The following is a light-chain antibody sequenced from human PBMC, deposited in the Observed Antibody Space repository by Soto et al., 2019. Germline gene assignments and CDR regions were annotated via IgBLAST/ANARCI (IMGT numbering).Light chain of an antibody. Sequence: EIVMTQSPATLSVSPGERATLSCRASQSVGSNLAWYQQKPGQAPRLLIYGASTRATGIPARFSGSGSGTEFTLTISSLQSGDFAVYYCQQFGSSPYTFGQGTNLEIK. CDR2: GAS. CDR3: QQFGSSPYT. V-gene: IGKV3-15*01. CDR1: QSVGSN. J-gene: IGKJ2*01.